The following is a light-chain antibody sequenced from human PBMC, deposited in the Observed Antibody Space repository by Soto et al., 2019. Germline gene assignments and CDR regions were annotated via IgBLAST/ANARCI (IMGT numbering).Light chain of an antibody. Sequence: EIVLTQSPGTLSLSPGDRATLSCRASRSINSRYLAWYQQKPGQAPRLLIYGASSRATGIPDRFSGSGSGTDITLTISRLEPEDFAVYHCHQYGYSPNTFGQGTKLEIK. CDR3: HQYGYSPNT. V-gene: IGKV3-20*01. CDR1: RSINSRY. J-gene: IGKJ2*01. CDR2: GAS.